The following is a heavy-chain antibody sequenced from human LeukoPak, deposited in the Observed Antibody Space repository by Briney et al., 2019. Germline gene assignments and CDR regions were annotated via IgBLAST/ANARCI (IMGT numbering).Heavy chain of an antibody. CDR3: ARGCEEMNRNTRAEFDY. D-gene: IGHD1/OR15-1a*01. CDR1: GGSFSGYY. Sequence: ASETLSLTCAVYGGSFSGYYWSWIRQPPGKGLEWIGEINHSGSTNYNPSLKSRATISVDTSKNQFSLKLSSVTAADTAVYYCARGCEEMNRNTRAEFDYWGQGTLVTVSS. CDR2: INHSGST. J-gene: IGHJ4*02. V-gene: IGHV4-34*01.